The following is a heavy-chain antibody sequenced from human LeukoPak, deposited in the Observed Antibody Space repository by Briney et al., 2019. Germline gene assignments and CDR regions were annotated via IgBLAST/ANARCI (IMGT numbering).Heavy chain of an antibody. Sequence: SQTLSLTCAISGDSVSSNSAAWNWIRQSPSRGLEWLGRTYYRSKWYNDYAVSVKSRITINPDTSKNQFSLQLNSVTPEDTGVYYCARTAAGPRGRDYYLDYWGQGTLVTVSS. J-gene: IGHJ4*02. CDR3: ARTAAGPRGRDYYLDY. CDR1: GDSVSSNSAA. CDR2: TYYRSKWYN. D-gene: IGHD6-13*01. V-gene: IGHV6-1*01.